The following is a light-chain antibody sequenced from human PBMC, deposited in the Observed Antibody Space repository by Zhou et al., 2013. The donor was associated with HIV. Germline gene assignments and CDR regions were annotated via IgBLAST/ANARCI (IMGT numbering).Light chain of an antibody. CDR3: QQYDNWPPI. CDR1: QSVGTN. CDR2: GAF. J-gene: IGKJ4*01. V-gene: IGKV3-15*01. Sequence: EIVMTQSPGTLSVSPGERATLSCRASQSVGTNLAWYQQKTGQAPRLLIYGAFSRATGIPARFSGSGSGTEFTLTISTMQSEDFAVYYCQQYDNWPPIFGGGTKVEIK.